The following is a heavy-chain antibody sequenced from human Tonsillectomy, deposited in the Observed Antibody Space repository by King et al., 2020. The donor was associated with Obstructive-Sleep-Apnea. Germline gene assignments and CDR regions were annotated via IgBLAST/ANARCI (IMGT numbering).Heavy chain of an antibody. J-gene: IGHJ4*02. CDR3: ARGLGYCCGGSPCHFDY. V-gene: IGHV3-30*04. CDR2: IWYDGNKK. D-gene: IGHD2-15*01. Sequence: VQLVESGGGGVQPGRSLRLSCAASGCTFRSYPMHWVRQAPGKGLELVAVIWYDGNKKYYADSARGRFTISRDNYNNTLYRQMNSLRAEDTAVFYCARGLGYCCGGSPCHFDYWGQGTLITVSS. CDR1: GCTFRSYP.